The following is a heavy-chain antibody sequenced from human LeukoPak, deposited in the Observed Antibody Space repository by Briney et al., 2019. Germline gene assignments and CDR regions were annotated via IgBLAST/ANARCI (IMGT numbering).Heavy chain of an antibody. V-gene: IGHV3-21*01. Sequence: GGSLRLSCAASGFTFSSYSMNWVRQAPGKGLEWVSSISSSSSSYIYYADSVKGRFTISRDNAKNSLYLQMNSLRAEDTAVYYCARGGLRSSGWYYYWGQGTLVTVSS. CDR3: ARGGLRSSGWYYY. CDR2: ISSSSSSYI. CDR1: GFTFSSYS. D-gene: IGHD6-19*01. J-gene: IGHJ4*02.